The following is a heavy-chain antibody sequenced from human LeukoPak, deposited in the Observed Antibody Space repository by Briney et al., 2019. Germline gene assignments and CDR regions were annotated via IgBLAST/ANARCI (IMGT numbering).Heavy chain of an antibody. CDR3: ARPEYSSSWYRVLDY. CDR1: GFALSTYA. V-gene: IGHV3-48*02. J-gene: IGHJ4*02. D-gene: IGHD6-13*01. Sequence: GGSLRLSCLATGFALSTYAMHWVRQAPGKGLEWVSYISSSSSTIYYADSVKGRFTISRDNAKNSLYLQMNSLRDEDTAVYYCARPEYSSSWYRVLDYWGQGTLVTVSS. CDR2: ISSSSSTI.